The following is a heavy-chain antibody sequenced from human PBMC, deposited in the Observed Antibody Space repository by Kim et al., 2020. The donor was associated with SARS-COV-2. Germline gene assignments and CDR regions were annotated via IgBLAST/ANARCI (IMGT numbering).Heavy chain of an antibody. J-gene: IGHJ4*02. CDR3: ARVWSLGVAEDY. CDR2: ISSSSSYI. D-gene: IGHD6-19*01. CDR1: GFTFSSYS. Sequence: GGSLRLSCAASGFTFSSYSMNWVRQAPGKGLEWVSSISSSSSYIYYADSVKGRFTISRDNAKNSLYLQMNSLRAEDTAVYYCARVWSLGVAEDYWGQGTLVTVSS. V-gene: IGHV3-21*01.